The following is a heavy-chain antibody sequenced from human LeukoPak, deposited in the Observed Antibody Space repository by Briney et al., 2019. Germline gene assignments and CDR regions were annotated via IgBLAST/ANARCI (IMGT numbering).Heavy chain of an antibody. CDR3: AKVLGYCSSTSCYGTRFDY. J-gene: IGHJ4*02. CDR2: ISYDGSNK. CDR1: GFTFSGYA. Sequence: GGSLRLSCAASGFTFSGYAMSWVRQAPGKGLEWVAVISYDGSNKYYADSVKGRFTISRDNSKNTLYLQMNSLRAEDTAVYYCAKVLGYCSSTSCYGTRFDYWGQGTLVTVSS. D-gene: IGHD2-2*01. V-gene: IGHV3-30-3*01.